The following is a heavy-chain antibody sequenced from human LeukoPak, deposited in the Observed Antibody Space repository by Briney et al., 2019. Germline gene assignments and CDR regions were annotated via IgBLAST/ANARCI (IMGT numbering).Heavy chain of an antibody. CDR2: TSNDKSNK. CDR3: ARDFQTIYYDGSAFYSPFDD. V-gene: IGHV3-30*14. J-gene: IGHJ4*02. Sequence: GGSLRLSCTASGFTFSSYAMNWVRQAPGKGLEWVAATSNDKSNKYYADSVKGRFTVSRDNYKDTLYLQMNNLRPDDTAVYFCARDFQTIYYDGSAFYSPFDDWGQGTLVIVSS. CDR1: GFTFSSYA. D-gene: IGHD3-22*01.